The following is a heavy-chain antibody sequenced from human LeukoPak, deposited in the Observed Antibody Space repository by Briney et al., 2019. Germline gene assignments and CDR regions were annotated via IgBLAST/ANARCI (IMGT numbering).Heavy chain of an antibody. CDR1: GGTFSSYA. CDR2: IIPIFGTA. CDR3: ARRYCTNGVCYDDRGAFDI. J-gene: IGHJ3*02. D-gene: IGHD2-8*01. V-gene: IGHV1-69*06. Sequence: SVKVSCKASGGTFSSYAISWVRQAPGQGLEWMGGIIPIFGTANYAQKFQGRVTITADKSTSTAYMELSSLTSEGTAVYYCARRYCTNGVCYDDRGAFDIWGQGTLVTVSS.